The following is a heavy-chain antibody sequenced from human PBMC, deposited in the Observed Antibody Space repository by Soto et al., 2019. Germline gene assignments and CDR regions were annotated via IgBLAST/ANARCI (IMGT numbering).Heavy chain of an antibody. V-gene: IGHV1-18*01. D-gene: IGHD3-10*01. CDR3: ARLGELRFGGVVRGRGNWFDT. Sequence: QAQLVQSGTEVKKPGASVKVSCKASGYTFTSFGISWVRQAPGQGLEWMGWINVYSGNSNYAQKLRGRVTMTTDTYKSTAYWGRTILICVATAVYYCARLGELRFGGVVRGRGNWFDTWGQRTLVIVSS. CDR2: INVYSGNS. J-gene: IGHJ5*02. CDR1: GYTFTSFG.